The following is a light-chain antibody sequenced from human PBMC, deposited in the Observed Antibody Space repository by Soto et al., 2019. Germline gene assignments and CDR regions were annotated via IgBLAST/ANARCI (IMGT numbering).Light chain of an antibody. J-gene: IGKJ4*01. CDR1: QSVNSF. Sequence: EIVLTQSPATLSLSPGERATLSCRASQSVNSFLAWYQQKPGQAPRLLIYDASNRATGVPARFGGSGSGTDFPLTISSLEPEDLALPYCQQRSNWPLTFGGGTKVELK. V-gene: IGKV3-11*01. CDR2: DAS. CDR3: QQRSNWPLT.